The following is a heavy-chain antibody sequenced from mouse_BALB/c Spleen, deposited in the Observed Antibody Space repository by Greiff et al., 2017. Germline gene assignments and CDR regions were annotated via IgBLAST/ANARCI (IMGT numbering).Heavy chain of an antibody. V-gene: IGHV2-9*02. CDR1: GFSLTSYG. D-gene: IGHD3-3*01. CDR2: IWAGGST. J-gene: IGHJ2*01. Sequence: VMLVESGPGLVAPSQSLSITCTVSGFSLTSYGVHWVRQPPGKGLEWLGVIWAGGSTNYNSALMSRLSISKDNSKSQVFLKMNSLQTDDTAMYYCARGGAVPKECSFDYWGQGTTLTVSS. CDR3: ARGGAVPKECSFDY.